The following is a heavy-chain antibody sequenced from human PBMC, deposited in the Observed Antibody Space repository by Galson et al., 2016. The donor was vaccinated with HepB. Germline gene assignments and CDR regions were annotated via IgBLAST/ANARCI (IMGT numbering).Heavy chain of an antibody. Sequence: SLRLSCAASGFPFSNSDMSWVRQAPGGGLEWVSGISGSGASTTYADSVKGRFTISRDNSKNALHLQMNSLRAEDTAMYFCARHFSGSYLGQGTLVTVSS. V-gene: IGHV3-23*01. CDR1: GFPFSNSD. J-gene: IGHJ4*02. CDR3: ARHFSGSY. CDR2: ISGSGAST. D-gene: IGHD3-22*01.